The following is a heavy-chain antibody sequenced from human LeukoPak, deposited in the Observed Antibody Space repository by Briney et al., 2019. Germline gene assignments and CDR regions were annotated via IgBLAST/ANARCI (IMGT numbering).Heavy chain of an antibody. CDR1: GYTFTGYY. Sequence: ASVKVSCKASGYTFTGYYMHWVRQAPGQGLEWMGWINPNSGGTNYAQKFQGRVTMTRDTSISTAYMELSRLRSDDTAVYYCAGGIVVVPAAKGLNYYYMDVWGKGTTVTVSS. CDR3: AGGIVVVPAAKGLNYYYMDV. J-gene: IGHJ6*03. D-gene: IGHD2-2*01. CDR2: INPNSGGT. V-gene: IGHV1-2*02.